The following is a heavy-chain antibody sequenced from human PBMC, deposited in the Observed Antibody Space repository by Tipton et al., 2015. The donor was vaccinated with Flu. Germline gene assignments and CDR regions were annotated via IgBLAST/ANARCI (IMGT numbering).Heavy chain of an antibody. CDR3: AKGGYGTSSKFDN. CDR2: ISWNSGSI. D-gene: IGHD6-6*01. V-gene: IGHV3-9*01. J-gene: IGHJ4*02. Sequence: RSLRLSCAASGFTFDDYAMHWVRQAPGKGLEWVSGISWNSGSINYADSVKGRFTISRDNTKNSLYLQMNSLRAEDTAFYYCAKGGYGTSSKFDNWGQGTLVTVSS. CDR1: GFTFDDYA.